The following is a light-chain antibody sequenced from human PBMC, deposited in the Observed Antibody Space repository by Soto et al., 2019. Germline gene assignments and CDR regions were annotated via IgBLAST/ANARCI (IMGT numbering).Light chain of an antibody. Sequence: QSALTQPPSVSGSPGQSITISCTGTSSDVGGYNFVSWYQQHPGKAPKLMIYDVNKRPSGVSNRFSGSKSGNTASLTISGLQAEDEADYYCSSYASSSTLVFGGGTKLTVL. CDR3: SSYASSSTLV. CDR1: SSDVGGYNF. J-gene: IGLJ3*02. CDR2: DVN. V-gene: IGLV2-14*01.